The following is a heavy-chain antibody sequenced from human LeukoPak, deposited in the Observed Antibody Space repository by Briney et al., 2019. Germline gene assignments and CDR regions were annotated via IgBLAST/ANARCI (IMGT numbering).Heavy chain of an antibody. Sequence: SETLSLTCTVSGGSISSSSYYWGWIRQPPGKVLEWIGSIYYSGSTYYNPSLKSRVTISVDTSKNQFSLKLSSVTAADTAVYYCARGQRDWSHPGTWFDPWGQGTLVTVSS. CDR2: IYYSGST. J-gene: IGHJ5*02. D-gene: IGHD3/OR15-3a*01. CDR3: ARGQRDWSHPGTWFDP. V-gene: IGHV4-39*07. CDR1: GGSISSSSYY.